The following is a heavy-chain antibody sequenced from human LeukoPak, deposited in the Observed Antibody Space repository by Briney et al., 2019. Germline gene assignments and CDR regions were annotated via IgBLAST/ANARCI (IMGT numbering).Heavy chain of an antibody. CDR2: TSYDGSNK. V-gene: IGHV3-30-3*01. CDR1: GFTFSNYA. D-gene: IGHD2-15*01. CDR3: RGASTPRVDY. Sequence: GGSLRLSCAASGFTFSNYAMHWVRHAPGKGLEWVAVTSYDGSNKYYADSVKGRFTISRDNSKNTLYLQMNSLRAEDTAVYYCRGASTPRVDYWGQGTLVTVSS. J-gene: IGHJ4*02.